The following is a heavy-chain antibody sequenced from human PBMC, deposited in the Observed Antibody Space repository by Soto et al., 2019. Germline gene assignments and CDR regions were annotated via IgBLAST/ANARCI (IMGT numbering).Heavy chain of an antibody. CDR3: AQNGAYCLEF. CDR2: IHPTRGA. J-gene: IGHJ4*02. D-gene: IGHD1-26*01. V-gene: IGHV4-4*02. Sequence: QVQLQELGTELVQPSETLSLTCTVSRGSISSGSWWSWVHQSPTKGLEWIGEIHPTRGANYNPSLKSRVTSSIDKSRNQFSLELDSVTAADTALYYCAQNGAYCLEFWGQGTPVIVST. CDR1: RGSISSGSW.